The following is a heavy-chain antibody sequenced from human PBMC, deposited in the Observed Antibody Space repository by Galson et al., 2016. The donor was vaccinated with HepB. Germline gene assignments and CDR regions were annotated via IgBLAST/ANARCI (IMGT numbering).Heavy chain of an antibody. V-gene: IGHV3-21*01. Sequence: RLSCAASGFTFSTYSMNWVRQAPGKGLQWVSSISSISSYIYYADSVKGRFTISRDNAKNSLYLQMNSLRADGTAVYYCARGEWGDVSSMFYFDYWGQGILVTVSS. CDR1: GFTFSTYS. CDR3: ARGEWGDVSSMFYFDY. D-gene: IGHD3-16*02. CDR2: ISSISSYI. J-gene: IGHJ4*02.